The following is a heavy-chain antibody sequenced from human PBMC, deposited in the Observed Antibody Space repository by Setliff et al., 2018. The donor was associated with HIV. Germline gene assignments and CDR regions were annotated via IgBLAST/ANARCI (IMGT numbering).Heavy chain of an antibody. CDR2: IYYSGNT. CDR1: GGSISSGGYY. J-gene: IGHJ4*02. Sequence: SETLSLTCTVSGGSISSGGYYWSWIRQHPGKGLEWIGYIYYSGNTYYNPSLKSRVTISADTSRNQFSLTLRSVTAADTAVYYCTRDKSGTGGPKYFFDYWGQGTLVTVSS. V-gene: IGHV4-31*03. D-gene: IGHD1-1*01. CDR3: TRDKSGTGGPKYFFDY.